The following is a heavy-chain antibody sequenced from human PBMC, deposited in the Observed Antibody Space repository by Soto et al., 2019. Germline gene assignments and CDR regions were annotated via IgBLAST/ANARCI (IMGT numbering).Heavy chain of an antibody. CDR2: IYWNDEK. J-gene: IGHJ5*02. Sequence: SGPTLVNPTQTLTLTCSFSGFSLTTGVGVGWIRQPPGKALEWLAIIYWNDEKLYNPSLKTRLTITKDTSKDQVVLTVTDMDPVDTATYYCAHRVNMARGPYNYFGPWGQGTLVTVSS. V-gene: IGHV2-5*01. CDR1: GFSLTTGVG. D-gene: IGHD3-10*01. CDR3: AHRVNMARGPYNYFGP.